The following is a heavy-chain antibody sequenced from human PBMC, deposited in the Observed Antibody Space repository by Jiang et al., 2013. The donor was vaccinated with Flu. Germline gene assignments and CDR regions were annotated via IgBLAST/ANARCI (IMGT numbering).Heavy chain of an antibody. CDR3: ARLTTYWIDP. V-gene: IGHV4-59*13. D-gene: IGHD3-22*01. CDR2: VYYTGTT. Sequence: GPGLVKPSETLSLTCTVSGDSFNSYYWSWIRQPPGKGLEWIGYVYYTGTTSYNPSLKSRVTISTDTSKSQFSLKPSSVTTADTAVYYCARLTTYWIDPWGQGTLVTVSS. J-gene: IGHJ5*02. CDR1: GDSFNSYY.